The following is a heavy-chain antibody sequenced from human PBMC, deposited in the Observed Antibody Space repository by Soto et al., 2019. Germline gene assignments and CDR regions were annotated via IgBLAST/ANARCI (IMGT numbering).Heavy chain of an antibody. CDR2: IGIGSSTK. CDR3: ARDQLYYNDISGRPLNAFDV. V-gene: IGHV3-48*01. Sequence: GGSLRLSCAASGFTFRNYGMNWVRQAPGRGLEWVSYIGIGSSTKYYADSVKGRFTISRDNAKNSLYLQMNSLRAEDTAVYYCARDQLYYNDISGRPLNAFDVWGQGTMVTVSS. CDR1: GFTFRNYG. D-gene: IGHD3-22*01. J-gene: IGHJ3*01.